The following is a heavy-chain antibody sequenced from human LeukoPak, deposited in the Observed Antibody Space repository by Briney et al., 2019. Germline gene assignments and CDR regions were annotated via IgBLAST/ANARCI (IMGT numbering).Heavy chain of an antibody. CDR3: AREQTDCSGGSCYPTYAFDI. Sequence: PGGSLRLSCAASGFTFSSNYMSWVRQAPGKGLEWVSVIYSGGSTYYADSVKGRFTISRDNSKNTLYLQMNSLRAEDTAVYYCAREQTDCSGGSCYPTYAFDIWGQGTMVTVSS. CDR2: IYSGGST. V-gene: IGHV3-53*01. J-gene: IGHJ3*02. CDR1: GFTFSSNY. D-gene: IGHD2-15*01.